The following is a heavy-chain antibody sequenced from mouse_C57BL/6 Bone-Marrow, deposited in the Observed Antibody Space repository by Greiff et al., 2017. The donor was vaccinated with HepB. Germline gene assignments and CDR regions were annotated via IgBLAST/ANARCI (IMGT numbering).Heavy chain of an antibody. D-gene: IGHD1-1*01. Sequence: EVQLQQSGTVLARPGASVKMSCKTSGYTFTSYWMHWVKQRPGQGLEWRGAIYPGNSDTSYNQKFKGKAKLTAVTSASTAYMELSSLPNEDSAVYYCTYYYGTLDYWGQGTTLTVSS. J-gene: IGHJ2*01. V-gene: IGHV1-5*01. CDR3: TYYYGTLDY. CDR2: IYPGNSDT. CDR1: GYTFTSYW.